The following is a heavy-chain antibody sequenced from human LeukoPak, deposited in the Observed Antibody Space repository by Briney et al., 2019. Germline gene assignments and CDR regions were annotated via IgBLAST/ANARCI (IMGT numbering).Heavy chain of an antibody. CDR1: GGSISSSSYY. Sequence: SETLSLTCTVSGGSISSSSYYWGWIRQPPGKGLEWIGSIYYSGSTYYNPSLKSRVTISVDTSKNQFSLKLSSVTAADTAVYYCARAFRGGLLVANWFDPWGQGTLVTVSS. V-gene: IGHV4-39*07. D-gene: IGHD1-26*01. J-gene: IGHJ5*02. CDR2: IYYSGST. CDR3: ARAFRGGLLVANWFDP.